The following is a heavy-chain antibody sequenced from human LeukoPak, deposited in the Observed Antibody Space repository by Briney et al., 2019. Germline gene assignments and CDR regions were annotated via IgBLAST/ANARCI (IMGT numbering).Heavy chain of an antibody. CDR3: TSPFGGPIPYYGMDV. Sequence: GGSLRLSCTASGFTFGDYAMSWVRQAPGKGLEWVGFIRSKAYGGTTEYAASVKGRFTISRDDSKSIAYLQMNSLKTEDTAVYYYTSPFGGPIPYYGMDVWGKGTTVTVSS. D-gene: IGHD3-16*01. CDR2: IRSKAYGGTT. V-gene: IGHV3-49*04. J-gene: IGHJ6*04. CDR1: GFTFGDYA.